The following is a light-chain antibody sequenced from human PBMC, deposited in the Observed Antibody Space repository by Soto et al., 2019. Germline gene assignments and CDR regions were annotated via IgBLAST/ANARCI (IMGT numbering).Light chain of an antibody. Sequence: EIVLTQSPGTLSLSPGERATLSCRASQSVRSSNLAWYQQKPGQVPSLLIPRASSRATGIPDRFSGSGSGTDFTLTISRLEPEDFAVYYCQQYGSSPLTFGGGTKVEIK. CDR3: QQYGSSPLT. J-gene: IGKJ4*01. V-gene: IGKV3-20*01. CDR1: QSVRSSN. CDR2: RAS.